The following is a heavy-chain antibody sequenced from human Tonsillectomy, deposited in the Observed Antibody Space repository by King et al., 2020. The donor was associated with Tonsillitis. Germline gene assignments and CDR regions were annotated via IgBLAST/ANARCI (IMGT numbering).Heavy chain of an antibody. Sequence: VQLQESGPGLVKPSETLSLTCTVSGGSISSYYWSWIRQPPGKGLEWIGYMYYLGSTNYNPSLKRRVTISVDTSKNQFSLKLSSVTAADTAVYYCARVELPYNWFDPWGQGTLVTVSS. D-gene: IGHD1-7*01. CDR2: MYYLGST. V-gene: IGHV4-59*01. CDR1: GGSISSYY. J-gene: IGHJ5*02. CDR3: ARVELPYNWFDP.